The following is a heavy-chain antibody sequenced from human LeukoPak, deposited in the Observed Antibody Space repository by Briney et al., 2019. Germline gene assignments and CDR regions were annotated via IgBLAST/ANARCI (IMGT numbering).Heavy chain of an antibody. Sequence: ASVKVSCKASGHTFTVYYMHWVRQAPGQGLEWMGWINPNSGGTNYAQKFQGRVTMTRDTSISTAYMELSRLRSDDTAVYYCARDRLSHYYDSSGPSIWGQGTMVTVSS. V-gene: IGHV1-2*02. J-gene: IGHJ3*02. CDR3: ARDRLSHYYDSSGPSI. CDR1: GHTFTVYY. CDR2: INPNSGGT. D-gene: IGHD3-22*01.